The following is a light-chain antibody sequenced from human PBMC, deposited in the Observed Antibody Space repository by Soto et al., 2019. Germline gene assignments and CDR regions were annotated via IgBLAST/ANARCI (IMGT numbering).Light chain of an antibody. V-gene: IGKV1-8*01. Sequence: AIPMTQSPSSLSASTGDRVTITCGASQGISSYLAWYQQKPGKAPKLLIYAAATLQSGVPSRFSGSGYGTDFTLTISGLQTEDFATYLCQQVINYPLTFGGGTKVDIK. CDR1: QGISSY. J-gene: IGKJ4*01. CDR2: AAA. CDR3: QQVINYPLT.